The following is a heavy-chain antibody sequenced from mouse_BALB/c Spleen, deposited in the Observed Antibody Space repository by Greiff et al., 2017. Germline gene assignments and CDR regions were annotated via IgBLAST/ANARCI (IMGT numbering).Heavy chain of an antibody. J-gene: IGHJ2*01. CDR1: GYTFTSYW. D-gene: IGHD2-10*02. CDR3: ATEYGKGYLDY. Sequence: QVQLQQSGAELAKPGASVKMSCKASGYTFTSYWMHWLKQRPGQGLEWIGYINPSTGYTEYNQKFKDKATLTADKSSSTAYMQLSSLTSEDSAVYYCATEYGKGYLDYWGQGTTRTVAA. V-gene: IGHV1-7*01. CDR2: INPSTGYT.